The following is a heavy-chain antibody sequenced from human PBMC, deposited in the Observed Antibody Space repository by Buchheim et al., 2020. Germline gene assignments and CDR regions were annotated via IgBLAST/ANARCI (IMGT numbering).Heavy chain of an antibody. J-gene: IGHJ4*02. CDR3: AKGAKGAVAATGYFDY. V-gene: IGHV3-23*01. Sequence: EVQLLESGGGLVQPGGSLRLSCAASGFTFSSYAMSWVRQAPGKGLEWVSAIRGSGGSTYYADSVKGRFTILRDNSKHTLYLQMNSLRAEDTAVYYCAKGAKGAVAATGYFDYWGQGTL. CDR1: GFTFSSYA. CDR2: IRGSGGST. D-gene: IGHD6-19*01.